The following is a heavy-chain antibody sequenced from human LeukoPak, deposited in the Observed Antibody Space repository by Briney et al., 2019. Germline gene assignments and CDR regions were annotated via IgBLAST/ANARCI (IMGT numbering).Heavy chain of an antibody. D-gene: IGHD6-25*01. J-gene: IGHJ4*02. CDR1: GFTFSSYG. CDR3: ARDSRRPADFDY. CDR2: ISGSGANT. V-gene: IGHV3-21*01. Sequence: GGSLRLSCAASGFTFSSYGMTWVRQAPGKGLEWVSAISGSGANTYYADSVKGRFTISRDNAKNSLYLQMNSLRAEDTAVYYCARDSRRPADFDYWGQGTLVTVSS.